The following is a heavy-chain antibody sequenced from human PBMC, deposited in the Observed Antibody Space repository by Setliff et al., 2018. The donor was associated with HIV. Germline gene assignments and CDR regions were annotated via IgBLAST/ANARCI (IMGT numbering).Heavy chain of an antibody. CDR3: AREYDVLLWIGSQYGRGNLDS. CDR2: INPSVGST. CDR1: GYSFTGYY. Sequence: ASVKVSCKASGYSFTGYYTHWVHQAPGQGLEWMGIINPSVGSTSYAQKFQGRVTMTRDTSTSTVYMELSSLRSEDTAVYYCAREYDVLLWIGSQYGRGNLDSWGQGTPVTVSS. J-gene: IGHJ4*02. D-gene: IGHD3-10*01. V-gene: IGHV1-46*01.